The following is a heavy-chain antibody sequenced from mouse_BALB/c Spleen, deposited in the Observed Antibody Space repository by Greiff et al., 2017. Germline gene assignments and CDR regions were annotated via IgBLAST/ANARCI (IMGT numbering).Heavy chain of an antibody. CDR2: INPSTGYT. J-gene: IGHJ2*01. V-gene: IGHV1-7*01. CDR3: ARPTGTSDY. D-gene: IGHD4-1*02. Sequence: QVQLQQSGAELAKPGASVKMSCKASGYTFTSYWMHWVKQRPGQGLEWIGYINPSTGYTEYNQKFKDKATLTADKSSSTAYMQLSSLTSEDSAVYYCARPTGTSDYWGQGTTLTVSS. CDR1: GYTFTSYW.